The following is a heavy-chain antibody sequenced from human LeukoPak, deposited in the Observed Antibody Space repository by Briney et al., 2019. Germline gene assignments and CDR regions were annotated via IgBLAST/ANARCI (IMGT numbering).Heavy chain of an antibody. J-gene: IGHJ4*02. CDR3: ATVIFGVVIGFDY. CDR2: INPNSGGT. V-gene: IGHV1-2*02. Sequence: ASVKVSCKASGYTFTGYYMHWVRQAPGQGLEWMGWINPNSGGTNYAQKFQGRVTMTEDTSTDTAYMELSSLRSEDTAVYYCATVIFGVVIGFDYWGQGTLVTVSS. CDR1: GYTFTGYY. D-gene: IGHD3-3*01.